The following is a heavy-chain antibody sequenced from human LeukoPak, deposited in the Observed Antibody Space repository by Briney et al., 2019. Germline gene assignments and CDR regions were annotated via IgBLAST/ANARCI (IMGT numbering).Heavy chain of an antibody. CDR3: ARTGRRGHPSTYYFDY. V-gene: IGHV3-7*01. CDR2: IKQDGSEK. J-gene: IGHJ4*02. Sequence: GGSLRLSCAASGFTFSSYWMSWVRQAPGKGLEWVANIKQDGSEKYYVDSVKGRFTISRDNAKNSLYLQMNSLRAEDTAVYYCARTGRRGHPSTYYFDYWGQGTLVTVSS. CDR1: GFTFSSYW. D-gene: IGHD1-14*01.